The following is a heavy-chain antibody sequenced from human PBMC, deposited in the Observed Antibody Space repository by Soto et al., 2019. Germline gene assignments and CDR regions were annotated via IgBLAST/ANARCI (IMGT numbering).Heavy chain of an antibody. CDR1: GYTFRNYG. D-gene: IGHD1-1*01. CDR2: IVVGSGNT. V-gene: IGHV1-58*02. Sequence: SVKVSCKASGYTFRNYGISWVRQARGQRLEWIGWIVVGSGNTNYAQKFQERVTITRDMSTSTAYMELSSLRSEDTAVYYCAAEGGTTSYYYYYGMDVWGQGTTVTVSS. CDR3: AAEGGTTSYYYYYGMDV. J-gene: IGHJ6*02.